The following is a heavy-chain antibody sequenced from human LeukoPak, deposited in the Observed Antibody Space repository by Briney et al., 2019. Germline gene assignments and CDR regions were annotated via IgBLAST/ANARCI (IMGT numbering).Heavy chain of an antibody. D-gene: IGHD6-13*01. CDR2: IRYDGSNK. Sequence: GGSLRLSCAASGFPFSSYGMHWVRQAPGKGLEWVAFIRYDGSNKYYADSVKGRFTISRDNYKNTLYLQMNSLRAEDTAVYYCAKRPSSSSPIDYWGQGTLVTVSS. J-gene: IGHJ4*02. V-gene: IGHV3-30*02. CDR3: AKRPSSSSPIDY. CDR1: GFPFSSYG.